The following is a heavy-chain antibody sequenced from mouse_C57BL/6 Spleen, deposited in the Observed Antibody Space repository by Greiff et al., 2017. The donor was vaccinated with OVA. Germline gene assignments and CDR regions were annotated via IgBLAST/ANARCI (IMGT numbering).Heavy chain of an antibody. Sequence: VQLQQSGPGLVKPSQSLSLTCTVTGYSITSGYYWNWMRQFPGNQLEWMGYIPYDGGNNYNASLKNQTSLTRDTSKNQFFLKLQSVATEDTATYYYARRRLRYVEVWGTGTTVTVSS. CDR3: ARRRLRYVEV. CDR2: IPYDGGN. D-gene: IGHD1-2*01. J-gene: IGHJ1*03. V-gene: IGHV3-6*01. CDR1: GYSITSGYY.